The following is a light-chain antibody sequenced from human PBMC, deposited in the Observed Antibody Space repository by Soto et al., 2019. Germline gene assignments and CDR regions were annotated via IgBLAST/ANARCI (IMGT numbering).Light chain of an antibody. CDR3: ATWDDSLNGFYV. CDR2: RNN. V-gene: IGLV1-47*01. Sequence: QSVLAQPPSASGTPGQGVTISCSGSTSNIGSNYVYWYPQLPGTAPKLLIYRNNQRPSGVPDRFSGSKSGTSASLAISGLRSDDEADYFCATWDDSLNGFYVFGTGTKVTVL. CDR1: TSNIGSNY. J-gene: IGLJ1*01.